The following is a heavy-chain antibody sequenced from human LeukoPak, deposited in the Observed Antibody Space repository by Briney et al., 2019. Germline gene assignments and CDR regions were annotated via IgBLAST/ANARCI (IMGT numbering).Heavy chain of an antibody. CDR1: GFTFDDYA. CDR3: AKASTRSFTSGYYGDAFDI. V-gene: IGHV3-9*03. D-gene: IGHD3-22*01. CDR2: ISWNSGTI. Sequence: AGGSLSLSCAASGFTFDDYAMHWVRQAPGKGLEWVSGISWNSGTIAYADSVKGRFTISRDNAKNSLYLQMNSLRAEDMALYYCAKASTRSFTSGYYGDAFDIWGQGTMVSVSS. J-gene: IGHJ3*02.